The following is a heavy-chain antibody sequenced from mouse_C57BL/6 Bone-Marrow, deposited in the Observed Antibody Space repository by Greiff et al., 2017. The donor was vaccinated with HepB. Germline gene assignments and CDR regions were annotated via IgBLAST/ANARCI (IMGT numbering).Heavy chain of an antibody. CDR3: ARWLITTVGYAMDY. D-gene: IGHD1-1*01. CDR2: IDPSDSYT. V-gene: IGHV1-59*01. CDR1: GYTFTSYW. J-gene: IGHJ4*01. Sequence: QVQLQQPGAELVRPGTSVKLSCKASGYTFTSYWMHWVKQRPGQGLEWIGVIDPSDSYTNYNQKFKGKATLTVDTSSSTAYKQLSSLTSEDSAVYYCARWLITTVGYAMDYWGQGTSVTVSS.